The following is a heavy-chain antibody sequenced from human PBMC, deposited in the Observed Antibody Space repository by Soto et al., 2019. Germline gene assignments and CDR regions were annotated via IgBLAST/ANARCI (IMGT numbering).Heavy chain of an antibody. J-gene: IGHJ4*02. CDR2: IKQDGSEK. D-gene: IGHD5-12*01. CDR1: GFTFSSYW. V-gene: IGHV3-7*01. CDR3: AREATYAPFDY. Sequence: EVQLVESGGGLVQPGGSLRLSCAASGFTFSSYWMSWVRQAPGKGLEWVANIKQDGSEKYYVDSVKGRFTISRDNAKNSVYLQMNSLRAEDTAVYYCAREATYAPFDYWGQGTLVTVSS.